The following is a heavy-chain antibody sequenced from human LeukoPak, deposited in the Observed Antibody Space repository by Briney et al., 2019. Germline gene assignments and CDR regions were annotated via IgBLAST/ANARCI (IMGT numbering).Heavy chain of an antibody. J-gene: IGHJ4*02. CDR3: ARRAAVGISL. CDR2: ISYDGSDK. Sequence: GGSLRLSCSASGFTFSDYAIHWVRQAPGKGLEWVAFISYDGSDKYYADSVKGRFTISRDISKNMLYLQMNSLRTEDTALYYCARRAAVGISLWGQGTLVTVSS. V-gene: IGHV3-30*04. CDR1: GFTFSDYA. D-gene: IGHD6-19*01.